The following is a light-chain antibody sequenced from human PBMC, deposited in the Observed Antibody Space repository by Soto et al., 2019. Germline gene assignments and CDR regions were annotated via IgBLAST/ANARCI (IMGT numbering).Light chain of an antibody. CDR3: QQRRVWPLT. CDR1: QSVSNY. CDR2: DSS. Sequence: VLTQSPAILSLSPGERATLDCRASQSVSNYLAWYQQRPGQAPRLLIYDSSNRATGVPARFSASGSGTDFTLTISSLEPEDFAVYYSQQRRVWPLTFGGGTKVEIK. J-gene: IGKJ4*01. V-gene: IGKV3-11*01.